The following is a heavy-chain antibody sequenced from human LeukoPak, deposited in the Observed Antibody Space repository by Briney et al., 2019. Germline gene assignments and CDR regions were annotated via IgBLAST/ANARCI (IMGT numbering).Heavy chain of an antibody. CDR1: GFTFGSYA. CDR3: ARDGTVRGKNGCFDY. D-gene: IGHD3-10*01. J-gene: IGHJ4*02. CDR2: ISGSGGST. V-gene: IGHV3-23*01. Sequence: GGSLRLSCAASGFTFGSYAMSWVRQAPGKGLEWVSAISGSGGSTYYADSVKGRFTISRDNSKNTLYLQMNSLRAEDTAVYYCARDGTVRGKNGCFDYWGQGTLVTVSS.